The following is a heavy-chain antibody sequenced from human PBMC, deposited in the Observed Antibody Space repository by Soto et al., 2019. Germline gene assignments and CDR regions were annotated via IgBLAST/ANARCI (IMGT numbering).Heavy chain of an antibody. CDR2: LGASGDI. J-gene: IGHJ3*02. V-gene: IGHV3-13*01. CDR1: GFTFSSYD. Sequence: SLRLSCAASGFTFSSYDVHWVRQTTGKGLEWVAVLGASGDIYYAASVKGRFTISRDNAKNSLYLQMNSLSAGDTAVYFCAKEGPLPLDVFDIWGQGSLVTVSS. CDR3: AKEGPLPLDVFDI.